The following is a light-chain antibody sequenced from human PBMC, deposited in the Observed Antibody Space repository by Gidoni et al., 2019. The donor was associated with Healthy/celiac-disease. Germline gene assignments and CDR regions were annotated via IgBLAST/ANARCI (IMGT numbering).Light chain of an antibody. CDR3: QQYDNLPYT. CDR2: DAP. J-gene: IGKJ2*01. Sequence: DIQLTQSPSSLSASVGDRVTITCQASQDISNYLNWYQQNPGKAPKLLIYDAPNLETGVPSRFSGIGSGTDFTFTISSLQPEDIATYYCQQYDNLPYTFGQGTKLEIK. V-gene: IGKV1-33*01. CDR1: QDISNY.